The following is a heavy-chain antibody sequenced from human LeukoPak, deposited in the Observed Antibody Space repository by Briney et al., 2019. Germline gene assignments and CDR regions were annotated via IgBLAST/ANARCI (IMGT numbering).Heavy chain of an antibody. V-gene: IGHV3-74*01. CDR3: AKDVYSNYELDS. CDR2: INTDGRSI. D-gene: IGHD4-11*01. J-gene: IGHJ4*02. Sequence: GGSLRLSCAASGFTFSSCWMHWVRQVPGKGLVWVSRINTDGRSISYADSVKGRFTISRDNSKNTLYLQMNSLRPEDSAVYYCAKDVYSNYELDSWGQGTLVTVSS. CDR1: GFTFSSCW.